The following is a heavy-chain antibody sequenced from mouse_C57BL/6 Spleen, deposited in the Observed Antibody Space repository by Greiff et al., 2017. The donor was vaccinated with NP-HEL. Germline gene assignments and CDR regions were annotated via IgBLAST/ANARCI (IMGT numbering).Heavy chain of an antibody. Sequence: EVQLQQSGPELVKPGASVKISCKASGYTFTDYNMDWVKQSHGKSLEWIGDINPNNGGTIYNQKFKGKATLTVDKSSSTAYMELSSLTSADTAVYYSARSDYCGSSTWFAYWGQGTLVTVSA. J-gene: IGHJ3*01. CDR3: ARSDYCGSSTWFAY. CDR2: INPNNGGT. CDR1: GYTFTDYN. V-gene: IGHV1-18*01. D-gene: IGHD1-1*01.